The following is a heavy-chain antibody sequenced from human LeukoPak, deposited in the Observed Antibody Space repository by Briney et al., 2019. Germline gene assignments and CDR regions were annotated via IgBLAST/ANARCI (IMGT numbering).Heavy chain of an antibody. CDR3: AKVYGSGSYVFDY. V-gene: IGHV3-NL1*01. J-gene: IGHJ4*02. Sequence: GGSLRLSCAASGFTFSSYGMHWVRQAPGKGLEWVSIINTGGGTTYYADSVKGRFAISRDNSKNTLYLQMNSLRAEDTAVYYCAKVYGSGSYVFDYWGQGTLVTVSS. CDR2: INTGGGTT. CDR1: GFTFSSYG. D-gene: IGHD3-10*01.